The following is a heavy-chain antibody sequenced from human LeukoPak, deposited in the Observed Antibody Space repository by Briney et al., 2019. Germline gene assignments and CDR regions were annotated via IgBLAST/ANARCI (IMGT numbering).Heavy chain of an antibody. V-gene: IGHV3-30*03. J-gene: IGHJ4*02. Sequence: GRSLRLSCAASGFTFSNYDMHWVRQAPGKGLEWVAVISYDGSNKYYADSVKGRFTISRDNSKNTVYLQMNSLKIEDTAVYYCATDQVTDWGQGTLVTVSS. D-gene: IGHD2-21*02. CDR3: ATDQVTD. CDR2: ISYDGSNK. CDR1: GFTFSNYD.